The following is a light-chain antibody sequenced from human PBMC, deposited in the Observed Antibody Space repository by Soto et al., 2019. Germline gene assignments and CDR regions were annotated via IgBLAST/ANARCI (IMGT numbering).Light chain of an antibody. V-gene: IGLV1-40*01. CDR3: SSYTSSSTL. J-gene: IGLJ1*01. CDR1: NSNIGAGYG. CDR2: GNS. Sequence: QSVLTQPPSVSGAPGQGVTISCTGSNSNIGAGYGVHWYQQLPGTAPKLLIYGNSDRPSGVPDRFSGSKSGTSASLAITGLQAEDEADYYCSSYTSSSTLFGTGTKVTVL.